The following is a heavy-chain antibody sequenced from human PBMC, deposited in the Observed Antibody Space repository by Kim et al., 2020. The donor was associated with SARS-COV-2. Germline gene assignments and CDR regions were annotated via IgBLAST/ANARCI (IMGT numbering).Heavy chain of an antibody. V-gene: IGHV3-7*03. J-gene: IGHJ4*02. CDR3: ASSRGDYVHY. CDR1: GFTFSSHW. CDR2: IKQDGSEK. Sequence: GGSLRLSCAASGFTFSSHWMSWVRQAPGKGPEWVGIIKQDGSEKYNVDSVNGRCTISRDNAKNSLYLQMNSLRAEDTAVYYCASSRGDYVHYWGPGTLVTVSS.